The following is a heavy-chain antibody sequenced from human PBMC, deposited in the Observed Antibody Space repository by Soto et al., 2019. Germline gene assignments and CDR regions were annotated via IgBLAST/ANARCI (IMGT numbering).Heavy chain of an antibody. CDR3: ARAPRAELGAFYI. CDR2: SIPIFGTA. Sequence: QVQLVQSGAEVKKPGSLVKVSCKASGGTFSSYAISWVRQAPGQGLEWMGGSIPIFGTANYAQKFQGRVTITADKSTMTAYMDLSSLGSEGTAGYYCARAPRAELGAFYIWGQGTMVTVSS. J-gene: IGHJ3*02. V-gene: IGHV1-69*06. D-gene: IGHD7-27*01. CDR1: GGTFSSYA.